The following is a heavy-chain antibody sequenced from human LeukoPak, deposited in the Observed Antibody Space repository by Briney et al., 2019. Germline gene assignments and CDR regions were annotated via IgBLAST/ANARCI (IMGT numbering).Heavy chain of an antibody. CDR1: GFTFSSAW. V-gene: IGHV3-15*01. D-gene: IGHD4-17*01. CDR2: IKSKTDGGTT. CDR3: TTDDYGDYLFDY. Sequence: GGSLRLSCAASGFTFSSAWMSWVRQAPGKGLEWVGRIKSKTDGGTTDYAAPVKGRFTISRDDSKNTLYLQMNSLKTEDTAVYYCTTDDYGDYLFDYWGQGTLVTVSS. J-gene: IGHJ4*02.